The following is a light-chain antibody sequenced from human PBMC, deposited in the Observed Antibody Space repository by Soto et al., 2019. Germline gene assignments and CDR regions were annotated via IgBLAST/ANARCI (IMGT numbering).Light chain of an antibody. V-gene: IGLV1-36*01. CDR3: SSYTSSSTYV. J-gene: IGLJ1*01. Sequence: QSVLTQPPSVSEAPRQRVTISCSGSSSNIGNNAVNWYQQLPGKAPKLLIYYDDLLPSGVSDRFSGSKSGTSASLAISGLQAEDEADYYCSSYTSSSTYVFGTGTKATVL. CDR1: SSNIGNNA. CDR2: YDD.